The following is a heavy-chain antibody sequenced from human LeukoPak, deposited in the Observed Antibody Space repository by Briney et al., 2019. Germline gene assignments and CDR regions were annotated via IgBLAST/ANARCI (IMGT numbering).Heavy chain of an antibody. CDR1: GYSFTNYA. J-gene: IGHJ4*02. V-gene: IGHV7-4-1*02. CDR2: VNTHTGNP. D-gene: IGHD2-2*01. CDR3: ARNQYCSSTNCYGGRGALDF. Sequence: ASVKVSCKASGYSFTNYAMNWVRQAPGQGVEWMGWVNTHTGNPTYARGFTVRFVFSLDTSVSTAYLQISSLKAEDTALYYCARNQYCSSTNCYGGRGALDFWGQGTLLTVSS.